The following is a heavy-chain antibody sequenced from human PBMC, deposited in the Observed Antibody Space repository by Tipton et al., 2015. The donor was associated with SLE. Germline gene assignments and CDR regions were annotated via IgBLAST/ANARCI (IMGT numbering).Heavy chain of an antibody. CDR3: AKDQYYYGSGSYDY. D-gene: IGHD3-10*01. J-gene: IGHJ4*02. V-gene: IGHV3-9*01. CDR1: GFTFDDYA. Sequence: SLRLSCAASGFTFDDYAMNWVRQAPGKGLEWVSGIGWNSGSIGYADSVKGRFTISRDNAKNSLYLQMNSLRAEDTALYYCAKDQYYYGSGSYDYWGQGTLATVSS. CDR2: IGWNSGSI.